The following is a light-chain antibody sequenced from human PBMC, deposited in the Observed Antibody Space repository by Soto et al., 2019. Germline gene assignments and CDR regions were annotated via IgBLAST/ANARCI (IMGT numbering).Light chain of an antibody. J-gene: IGLJ1*01. Sequence: SVLTQPPSASGTAGQVVTISCSGGDSNIGSNSVYWYQHLPRMAPKLLIYYNNQRPSGVPDRFSGSRSGTSASLAIVGLRSEDEAVYYRAAWDASLSACVFGNGTKV. CDR1: DSNIGSNS. V-gene: IGLV1-47*02. CDR2: YNN. CDR3: AAWDASLSACV.